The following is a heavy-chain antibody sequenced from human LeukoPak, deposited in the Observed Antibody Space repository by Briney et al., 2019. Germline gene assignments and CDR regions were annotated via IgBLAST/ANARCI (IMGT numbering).Heavy chain of an antibody. J-gene: IGHJ4*02. D-gene: IGHD2-15*01. Sequence: GGSLRLSCAASGFTFSSYAMSWVRQAPGKGLEWVSAISGSGGSTYYADSVKGRFTISRDNSKNTLYLQMNSLRADDTAVYYCAKDLCSGGSCYVADYWGQGTLVTVSS. CDR2: ISGSGGST. V-gene: IGHV3-23*01. CDR1: GFTFSSYA. CDR3: AKDLCSGGSCYVADY.